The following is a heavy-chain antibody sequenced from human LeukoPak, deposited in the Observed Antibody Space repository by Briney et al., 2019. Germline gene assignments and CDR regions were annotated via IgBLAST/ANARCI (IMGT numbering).Heavy chain of an antibody. D-gene: IGHD1-26*01. CDR1: GFTFDDYA. V-gene: IGHV3-9*01. Sequence: PGRSLRLSCAASGFTFDDYAMHWVRQAPGKGLEWVSGISWNSGSIGYADSVKGRFTTSRDNAKNSLYLQMNSLRAENTALYYCALIVGATDVLDLWGQGTLVTVSS. CDR2: ISWNSGSI. CDR3: ALIVGATDVLDL. J-gene: IGHJ4*02.